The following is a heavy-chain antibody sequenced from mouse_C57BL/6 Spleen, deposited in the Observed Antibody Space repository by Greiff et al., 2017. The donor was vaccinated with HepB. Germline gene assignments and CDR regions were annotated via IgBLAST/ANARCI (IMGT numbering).Heavy chain of an antibody. V-gene: IGHV1-18*01. CDR1: GYTFTDYN. CDR3: ARRGYYYGSSPFDY. CDR2: INPNNGGT. Sequence: SGPELVKPGASVKIPCKASGYTFTDYNMDWVKQSHGKSLEWIGDINPNNGGTVYNQKFKGKATLTVDKSSSTAYMELRSLTSEDTAVYYCARRGYYYGSSPFDYWGQGTTLTVSS. D-gene: IGHD1-1*01. J-gene: IGHJ2*01.